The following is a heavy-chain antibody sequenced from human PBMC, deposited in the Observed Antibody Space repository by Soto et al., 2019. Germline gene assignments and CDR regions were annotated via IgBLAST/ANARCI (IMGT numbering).Heavy chain of an antibody. V-gene: IGHV3-15*07. Sequence: EVQLVESGGGLVKPGGSLRLSCAASGFTLNNAWMNWVRQAPGKGLEWVGRIKSKTDGGTTEFAAPVKGRFTISRDGSKTTLYLQMTCLKTADPAVYSCTTFGNYGGNSPFDYWGQGSLVTVSS. CDR2: IKSKTDGGTT. CDR3: TTFGNYGGNSPFDY. J-gene: IGHJ4*02. D-gene: IGHD4-17*01. CDR1: GFTLNNAW.